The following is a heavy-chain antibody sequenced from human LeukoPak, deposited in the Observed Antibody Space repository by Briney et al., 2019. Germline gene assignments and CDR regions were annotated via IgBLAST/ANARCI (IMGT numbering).Heavy chain of an antibody. D-gene: IGHD2-2*01. Sequence: SETLSLTCTVSGGSISSYYWSWIRQPPGKGLEWIGRIYTSGSTNYNPSLKSRVTMSVDTSKNQFSLKLSSVTAADTAVYYCAGSGRYCSSTSCYAPFDYWGQGTLVTVSS. CDR1: GGSISSYY. V-gene: IGHV4-4*07. CDR2: IYTSGST. J-gene: IGHJ4*02. CDR3: AGSGRYCSSTSCYAPFDY.